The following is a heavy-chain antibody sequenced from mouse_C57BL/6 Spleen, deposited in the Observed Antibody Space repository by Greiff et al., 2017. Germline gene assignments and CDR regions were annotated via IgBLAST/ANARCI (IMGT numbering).Heavy chain of an antibody. CDR3: ARYDGYYDYARDY. CDR1: GYTFTDYN. D-gene: IGHD2-3*01. Sequence: EVQLQQSGPELVKPGASVKIPCKASGYTFTDYNMDWVKQSHGKSLEWIGDINPNHGGTIYNQKFKGKATLTVDKSSSPAYMELRSLTSEDTAVDYEARYDGYYDYARDYWGQGTSVTVSS. CDR2: INPNHGGT. J-gene: IGHJ4*01. V-gene: IGHV1-18*01.